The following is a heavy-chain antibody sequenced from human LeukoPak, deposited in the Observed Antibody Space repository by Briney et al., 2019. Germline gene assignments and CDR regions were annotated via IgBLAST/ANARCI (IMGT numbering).Heavy chain of an antibody. Sequence: GGSLRLSCAASGFTFSSYAMSWVRQAPGKGLEWVSATSGSGGSTYYADSVKGRLTISRDNSKNTLYLQMNSLRAEDTAVYYCANLIQLWLEGDYWGEGPLVTVSS. V-gene: IGHV3-23*01. D-gene: IGHD5-18*01. CDR2: TSGSGGST. J-gene: IGHJ4*02. CDR1: GFTFSSYA. CDR3: ANLIQLWLEGDY.